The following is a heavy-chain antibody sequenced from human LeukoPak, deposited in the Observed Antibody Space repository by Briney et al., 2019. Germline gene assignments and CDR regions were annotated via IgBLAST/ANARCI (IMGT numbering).Heavy chain of an antibody. Sequence: SQTLSLTCAVSGGSISRGGYYWSWIRQHPGKGLEWIGYIYYSGSTYYNPSLKSRVTISVDTSKNQFSLKLRSVTAADTAVYYCARVYGPNYYDSSPRLFDYWGQGTLVTVSS. CDR3: ARVYGPNYYDSSPRLFDY. D-gene: IGHD3-22*01. CDR1: GGSISRGGYY. CDR2: IYYSGST. V-gene: IGHV4-31*11. J-gene: IGHJ4*02.